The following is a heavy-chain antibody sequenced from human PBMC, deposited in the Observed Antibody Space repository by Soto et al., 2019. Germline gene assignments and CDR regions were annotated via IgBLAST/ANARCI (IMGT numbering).Heavy chain of an antibody. CDR1: GFTFSSYA. J-gene: IGHJ3*02. CDR2: ISGSGGST. V-gene: IGHV3-23*01. Sequence: GGSLRLSCAASGFTFSSYAMSWVRHAPGKGLEWVSAISGSGGSTYYADSVKGRFTISRDNSKNTLYLQMNSLRAEDTAVYYCAKDYYDSSGYPHDAFDIWGQGTMVTVSS. CDR3: AKDYYDSSGYPHDAFDI. D-gene: IGHD3-22*01.